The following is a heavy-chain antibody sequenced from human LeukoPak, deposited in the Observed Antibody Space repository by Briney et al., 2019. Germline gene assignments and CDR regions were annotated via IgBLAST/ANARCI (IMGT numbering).Heavy chain of an antibody. CDR3: AGAHYSGSYPHAFDI. V-gene: IGHV1-2*02. J-gene: IGHJ3*02. Sequence: GASVKVSCKASGYTFTGYYMHWVRQAPGQGLEWMGWINPNSGGTNYAQKFQGRVTMTRDTSISTAYMELSRLRSDDTAVYYCAGAHYSGSYPHAFDIWGQGTMVTVSS. CDR2: INPNSGGT. CDR1: GYTFTGYY. D-gene: IGHD1-26*01.